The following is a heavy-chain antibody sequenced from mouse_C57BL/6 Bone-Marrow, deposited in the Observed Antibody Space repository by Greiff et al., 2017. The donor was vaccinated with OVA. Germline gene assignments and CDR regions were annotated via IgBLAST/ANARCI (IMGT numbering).Heavy chain of an antibody. V-gene: IGHV1-26*01. CDR1: GYTFTDYY. CDR2: INPNNGGT. CDR3: AREWLPYYFDY. Sequence: EVQLQQSGPELVKPGASVKISCKASGYTFTDYYMNWVKQSHGKSLEWIGDINPNNGGTSYNQKFKGKATLTVDKSSSTAYMELRSLTSEDSAVYYCAREWLPYYFDYWGQGTTLTVSS. D-gene: IGHD2-2*01. J-gene: IGHJ2*01.